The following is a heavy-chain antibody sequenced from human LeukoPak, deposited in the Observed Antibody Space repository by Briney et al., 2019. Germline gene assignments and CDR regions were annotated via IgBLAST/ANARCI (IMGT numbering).Heavy chain of an antibody. D-gene: IGHD2-2*01. J-gene: IGHJ6*02. CDR2: IYYSGST. CDR1: GGSFSGYY. Sequence: SETLSLTCAVYGGSFSGYYWSWIRQPPGKGLEWIGYIYYSGSTYYNPSLKSRVTISVDTSKNQFSLKLSSVTAADTAVYYCARWGSSTSLYYYGMDVWGQGTTVTVSS. CDR3: ARWGSSTSLYYYGMDV. V-gene: IGHV4-34*01.